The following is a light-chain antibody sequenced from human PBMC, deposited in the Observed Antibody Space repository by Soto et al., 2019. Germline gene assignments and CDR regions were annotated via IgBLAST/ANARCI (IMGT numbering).Light chain of an antibody. CDR2: GAS. Sequence: EIVLTQSPAIVSLSPGERATLSCRASQSVNNFFAWYQQKPGQAPRLLIYGASNRATGIPDRFSGSGSGTDFTLTISRLEPEDFAVYYCQQYGSSGTFGQGTKVDIK. V-gene: IGKV3-20*01. CDR1: QSVNNF. J-gene: IGKJ1*01. CDR3: QQYGSSGT.